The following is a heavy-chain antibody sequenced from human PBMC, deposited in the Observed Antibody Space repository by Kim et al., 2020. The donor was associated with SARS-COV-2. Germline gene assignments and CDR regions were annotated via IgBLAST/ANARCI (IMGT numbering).Heavy chain of an antibody. CDR1: GFTVSSNY. CDR2: IYSGGST. V-gene: IGHV3-66*01. Sequence: GGSLRLSCAASGFTVSSNYMSWVRQAPGKGLEWVSVIYSGGSTYYADSVKGRFTISRDNSKNTLYLQMNSLRAEDTAVYYCAGDTSYYDSSGYYPGWGMDVWGQGTTVTVSS. D-gene: IGHD3-22*01. J-gene: IGHJ6*02. CDR3: AGDTSYYDSSGYYPGWGMDV.